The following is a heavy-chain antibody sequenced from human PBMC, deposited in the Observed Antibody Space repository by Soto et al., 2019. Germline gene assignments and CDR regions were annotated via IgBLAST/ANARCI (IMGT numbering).Heavy chain of an antibody. CDR2: INPNSGGT. CDR1: GYTFTGYY. V-gene: IGHV1-2*04. J-gene: IGHJ6*02. D-gene: IGHD3-10*01. CDR3: ARALYGSGSYYLRGMDV. Sequence: GASVKVSCKASGYTFTGYYMHWVRQAPGQGLEWMGWINPNSGGTNYAQKFQGWVTMTRDTSISTAYMELSRLRSDDTAVYYCARALYGSGSYYLRGMDVWGQGTTVTVSS.